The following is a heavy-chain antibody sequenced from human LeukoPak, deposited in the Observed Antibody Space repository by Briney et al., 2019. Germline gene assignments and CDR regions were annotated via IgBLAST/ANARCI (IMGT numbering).Heavy chain of an antibody. D-gene: IGHD2-15*01. V-gene: IGHV3-74*03. J-gene: IGHJ5*02. CDR1: GFTFSNYF. CDR2: INSDGTTT. Sequence: GGSLRLSCAASGFTFSNYFMHWVRQAPGKGLVWVSRINSDGTTTMYADSVKGRFTISRDNAKNTLYLQMNSLRDEDTAVYYCARRVDATRWFDPWGQGTLVTVSS. CDR3: ARRVDATRWFDP.